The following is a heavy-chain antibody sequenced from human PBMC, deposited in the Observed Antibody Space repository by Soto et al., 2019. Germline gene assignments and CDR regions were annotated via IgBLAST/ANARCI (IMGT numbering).Heavy chain of an antibody. J-gene: IGHJ5*01. Sequence: SETLSLTCTVSGGSISSYYWSWIRQPAGEGLEWIGRIYTSGSTNYNPSLKSRVTMSVDTSKNQFSLKLSSVTAADTAVYYCAREGPGVSSSSWRNCLDSWGQGTLVTVST. V-gene: IGHV4-4*07. CDR3: AREGPGVSSSSWRNCLDS. CDR2: IYTSGST. D-gene: IGHD6-6*01. CDR1: GGSISSYY.